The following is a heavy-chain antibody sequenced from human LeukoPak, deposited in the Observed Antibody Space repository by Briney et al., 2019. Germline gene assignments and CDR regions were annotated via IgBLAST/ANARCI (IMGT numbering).Heavy chain of an antibody. CDR1: GGTFSSYA. J-gene: IGHJ3*02. Sequence: ASVKVSCKASGGTFSSYAISWVRQAPGQGLEWMGGVIPIFGTANYAQKFQGRVTITADKSTSTTYMELSSLRSEDTAVYYCASRRRYYDSSGYLAQYNAFDIWGQGTMVTVSS. D-gene: IGHD3-22*01. V-gene: IGHV1-69*06. CDR3: ASRRRYYDSSGYLAQYNAFDI. CDR2: VIPIFGTA.